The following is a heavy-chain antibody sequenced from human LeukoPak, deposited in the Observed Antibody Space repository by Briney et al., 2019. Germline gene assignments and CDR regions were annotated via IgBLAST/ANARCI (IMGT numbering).Heavy chain of an antibody. D-gene: IGHD3-22*01. CDR2: IYYSGST. CDR1: GGSISSYY. V-gene: IGHV4-59*12. CDR3: ARGTSVDSSGYPFDY. J-gene: IGHJ4*02. Sequence: NPSETLSLTCTVSGGSISSYYWSWIRQPPGKGLEWIGYIYYSGSTDYNPSLKSRVTISVDTSKNQFSLKLSSVTAADTAVYYCARGTSVDSSGYPFDYWGQGTLVTVSS.